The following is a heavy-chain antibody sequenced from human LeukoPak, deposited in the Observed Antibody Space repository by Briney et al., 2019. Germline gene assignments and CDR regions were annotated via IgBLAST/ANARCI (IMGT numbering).Heavy chain of an antibody. J-gene: IGHJ3*02. CDR1: GYTFTGYY. Sequence: ASVKVSCKASGYTFTGYYMHWVRRAPGQGLEWMGWINPNSGGTNYAQKFQGRVTMTRDTSISTAYMELSRLRSDDTAVYYCARSLKSATPDAFDIWGQGTMVTVSS. V-gene: IGHV1-2*02. D-gene: IGHD2-15*01. CDR3: ARSLKSATPDAFDI. CDR2: INPNSGGT.